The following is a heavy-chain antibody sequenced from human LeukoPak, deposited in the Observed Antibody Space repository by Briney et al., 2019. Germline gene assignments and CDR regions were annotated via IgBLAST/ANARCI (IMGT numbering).Heavy chain of an antibody. CDR3: AELGITMIGGV. J-gene: IGHJ6*04. Sequence: GGSLRLSCAASGFTFSSYSMNWVRQAPGKGLEWVSYISSSGSTMYYGDSVKGRFTISRDNAKNSLYLQMNSLRAEDTAVYYCAELGITMIGGVWGKGTTVTISS. D-gene: IGHD3-10*02. CDR1: GFTFSSYS. V-gene: IGHV3-48*04. CDR2: ISSSGSTM.